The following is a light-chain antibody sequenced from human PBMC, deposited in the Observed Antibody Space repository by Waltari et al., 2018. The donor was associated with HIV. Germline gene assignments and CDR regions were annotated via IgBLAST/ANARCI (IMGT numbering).Light chain of an antibody. Sequence: QSALTQPASVSGSPGQSITISCTGPSGDVGGYTFVSWYQQHPGKAPKLIIYEVTYRPSGVSDRFSGSKSGNTASLTISGRQAEDEADYYCCSYTSSNTYDFGTGTTVTVL. V-gene: IGLV2-14*03. J-gene: IGLJ1*01. CDR3: CSYTSSNTYD. CDR2: EVT. CDR1: SGDVGGYTF.